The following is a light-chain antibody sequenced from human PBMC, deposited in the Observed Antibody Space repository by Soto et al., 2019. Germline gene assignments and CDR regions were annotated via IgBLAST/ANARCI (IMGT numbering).Light chain of an antibody. V-gene: IGKV1-39*01. CDR2: AAS. CDR3: QQSYSTPPG. J-gene: IGKJ1*01. Sequence: DIQMTQSPSSLSASVGDRVTITCRASRSISSYLNWYQQKPGKAPKLLIYAASSLQSGVPSRLSGSGFGTDFTLPISSLKPEDFATYYCQQSYSTPPGFGQGTKVE. CDR1: RSISSY.